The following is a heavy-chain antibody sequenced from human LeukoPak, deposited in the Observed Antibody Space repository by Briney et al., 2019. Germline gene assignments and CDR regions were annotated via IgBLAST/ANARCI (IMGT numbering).Heavy chain of an antibody. D-gene: IGHD3-22*01. V-gene: IGHV5-51*01. CDR3: AKCRDYYDSSGFYTYDV. CDR2: IFPGDSDT. J-gene: IGHJ3*01. CDR1: GYDFPSYY. Sequence: GESLKTSCVTSGYDFPSYYIAWVRQMPGKGPEWMGVIFPGDSDTRYNPAFKGQVTMSVDTSVDTAYLQWSSLKASDAAMYFCAKCRDYYDSSGFYTYDVWGHGTRVIV.